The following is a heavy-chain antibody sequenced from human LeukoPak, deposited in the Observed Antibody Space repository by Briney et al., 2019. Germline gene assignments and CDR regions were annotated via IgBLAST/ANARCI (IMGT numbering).Heavy chain of an antibody. D-gene: IGHD5-12*01. CDR3: ARKGSGYAFQAFDY. J-gene: IGHJ4*02. CDR1: GYTFTSYG. V-gene: IGHV1-18*01. Sequence: ASVKVSCKASGYTFTSYGISWVRQAPGQGLEWMGWISAYNGNTNYAQKLQGRVTMTTDTSTSTAYMELRSLRSEDTAVYYCARKGSGYAFQAFDYWGQGTLVTVSS. CDR2: ISAYNGNT.